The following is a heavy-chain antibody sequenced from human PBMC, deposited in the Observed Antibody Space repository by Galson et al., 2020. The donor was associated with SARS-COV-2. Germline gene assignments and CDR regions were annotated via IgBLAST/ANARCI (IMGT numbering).Heavy chain of an antibody. CDR1: GFTFSSYW. V-gene: IGHV3-7*01. J-gene: IGHJ6*02. D-gene: IGHD5-18*01. CDR2: IKQDGSEK. CDR3: ARDWGRDPWIQLFTVDYYYGMDV. Sequence: GGSLRLSCAASGFTFSSYWMSWVRQAPGKGLEWVANIKQDGSEKYYVDSVKGRFTISRDNAKNSLYLQMNSLRAEDTAVYYCARDWGRDPWIQLFTVDYYYGMDVWGQGTTVTVSS.